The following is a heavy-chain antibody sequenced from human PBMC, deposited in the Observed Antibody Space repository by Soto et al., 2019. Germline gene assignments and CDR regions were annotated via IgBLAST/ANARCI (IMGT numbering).Heavy chain of an antibody. J-gene: IGHJ4*02. CDR3: TTGPGAVYGSGNQLDY. V-gene: IGHV3-15*01. D-gene: IGHD3-10*01. Sequence: GGSLRLSCAASGFTFSNAWMSWVRQAPGKGLEWVGRIKSKTNGGTTDYAAPVKGRFTISRHDSKNTLYLQMNSLKTEDTAVYYCTTGPGAVYGSGNQLDYWGQGTLVTVSS. CDR1: GFTFSNAW. CDR2: IKSKTNGGTT.